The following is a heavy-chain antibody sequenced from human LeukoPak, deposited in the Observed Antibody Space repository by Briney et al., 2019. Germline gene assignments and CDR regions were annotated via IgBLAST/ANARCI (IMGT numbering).Heavy chain of an antibody. CDR3: ARGAVYYDYVWGSYRYSPPFDY. J-gene: IGHJ4*02. D-gene: IGHD3-16*02. CDR2: INSDGSST. CDR1: GFTFSSYW. V-gene: IGHV3-74*01. Sequence: PGGSLRLSCAASGFTFSSYWMHWVRQAPGKGLVWVSRINSDGSSTSYADCVKGRFTISRDNAKNTLYLQMNSLRAEDTAVYYRARGAVYYDYVWGSYRYSPPFDYWGQGTLVTVSS.